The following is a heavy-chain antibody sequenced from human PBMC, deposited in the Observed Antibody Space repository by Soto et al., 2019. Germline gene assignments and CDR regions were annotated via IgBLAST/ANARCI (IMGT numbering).Heavy chain of an antibody. CDR2: IYHSGST. CDR3: ARADYGSGSNAYYYYGMDV. D-gene: IGHD3-10*01. J-gene: IGHJ6*02. CDR1: GGSISSSNW. V-gene: IGHV4-4*02. Sequence: PSETLSLTCAVSGGSISSSNWWSWVRQPPGKGLEWIGEIYHSGSTNYNPSLKCRVTISVDKSKNQFSLKLSSVTAADTAVYYCARADYGSGSNAYYYYGMDVWGQGTTVTVSS.